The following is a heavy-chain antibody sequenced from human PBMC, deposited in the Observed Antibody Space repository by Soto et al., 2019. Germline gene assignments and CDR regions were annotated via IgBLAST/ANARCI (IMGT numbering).Heavy chain of an antibody. CDR1: GFTFSSYT. CDR3: ARDDAPTDPSIFAY. CDR2: IGGNGGSK. Sequence: GGPLRLSCSASGFTFSSYTMHWVRQAPGKGLEYVSAIGGNGGSKYYADSVNGRFTISRNNYKNTLYLQMNSMRAENTAVYYCARDDAPTDPSIFAYWGQGARVTVSS. J-gene: IGHJ4*02. V-gene: IGHV3-64*04.